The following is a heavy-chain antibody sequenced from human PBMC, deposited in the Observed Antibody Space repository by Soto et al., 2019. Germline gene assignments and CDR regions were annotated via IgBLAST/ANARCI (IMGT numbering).Heavy chain of an antibody. Sequence: EVQLVESGGGLVQPGGSLRLSCVDSGFTFSSYWMSWVRQAPVKGLEWVGNIKQDGREENYVDSVKGRFTSSRDKAKHSSYLQMNIRRAEDTVVDYCARKSASGRGWDFWGQGTTVVVSS. CDR3: ARKSASGRGWDF. CDR2: IKQDGREE. D-gene: IGHD3-10*01. J-gene: IGHJ6*02. CDR1: GFTFSSYW. V-gene: IGHV3-7*01.